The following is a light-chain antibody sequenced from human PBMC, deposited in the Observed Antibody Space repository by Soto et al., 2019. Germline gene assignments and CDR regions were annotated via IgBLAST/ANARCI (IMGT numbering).Light chain of an antibody. J-gene: IGKJ4*01. CDR3: QQHISWPLT. CDR2: GAS. Sequence: EIVMTQSPATLSVSPGERATLSCRASQNVGNNLVWYQQKPGQAPRLLIYGASTRAAGIPDRFSGSGSGTEFTLTISNLEPEDFAVYYCQQHISWPLTFGGGTKVEIK. V-gene: IGKV3-15*01. CDR1: QNVGNN.